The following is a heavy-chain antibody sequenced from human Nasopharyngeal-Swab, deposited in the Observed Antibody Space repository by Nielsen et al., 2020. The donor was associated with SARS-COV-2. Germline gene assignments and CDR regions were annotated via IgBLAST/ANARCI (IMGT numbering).Heavy chain of an antibody. V-gene: IGHV3-30-3*01. CDR3: ARDRVGGSYVDY. CDR2: ISYDGSNK. J-gene: IGHJ4*02. D-gene: IGHD1-26*01. Sequence: VGRMPGKGLEWVAVISYDGSNKYYADSVKGRFTISRDNSKNTLYLQMNSLRAEDTAVYYCARDRVGGSYVDYWGQGTLVTVSS.